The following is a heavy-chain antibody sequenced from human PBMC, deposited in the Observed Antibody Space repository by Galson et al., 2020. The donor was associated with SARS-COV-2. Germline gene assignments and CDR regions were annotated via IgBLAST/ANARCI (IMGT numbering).Heavy chain of an antibody. V-gene: IGHV3-21*01. CDR2: ITSSSSYI. J-gene: IGHJ6*02. CDR3: ARKQDGSYYYDGMDV. D-gene: IGHD3-10*01. CDR1: GLTFSRYT. Sequence: KIGESLKNSCAASGLTFSRYTVNWVRQAPGKGLEWVSSITSSSSYIYYADSVKGRFTISRDNAKNSLYLQMNSLRAEDTAVYYCARKQDGSYYYDGMDVWGQGTTVTVSS.